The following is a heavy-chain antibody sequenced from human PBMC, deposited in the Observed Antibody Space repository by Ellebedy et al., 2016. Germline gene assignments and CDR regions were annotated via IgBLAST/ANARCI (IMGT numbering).Heavy chain of an antibody. Sequence: SETLSLXXTVSGGSIRNYYWGWIRQSPEKGLEWIGNVYYTGRTYYNPSLKSRLTISVDTSKNQFSLRLTSLTAADTAVYYCARDLGGEWLVRGWYDPWGQGTLVTVSS. CDR1: GGSIRNYY. CDR3: ARDLGGEWLVRGWYDP. D-gene: IGHD6-19*01. CDR2: VYYTGRT. V-gene: IGHV4-59*12. J-gene: IGHJ5*02.